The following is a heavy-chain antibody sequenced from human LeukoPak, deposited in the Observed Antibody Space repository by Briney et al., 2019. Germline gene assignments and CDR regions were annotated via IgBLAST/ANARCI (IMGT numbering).Heavy chain of an antibody. V-gene: IGHV3-30*01. CDR1: GFTFSSYA. J-gene: IGHJ4*02. D-gene: IGHD3-3*01. CDR2: ISYDGSSK. Sequence: PGRSLRLSCAASGFTFSSYAMHWVRQAPGKGLEWVSVISYDGSSKYYADSVKGRFTISRDNSKNTLYLQMNSLRAEDTAVYYCGRQMPTYYDFWSGYLGRDYWGEATLATV. CDR3: GRQMPTYYDFWSGYLGRDY.